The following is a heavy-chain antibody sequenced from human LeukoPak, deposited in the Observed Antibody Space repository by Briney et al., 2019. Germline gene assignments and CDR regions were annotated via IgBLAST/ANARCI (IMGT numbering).Heavy chain of an antibody. D-gene: IGHD4-17*01. CDR2: INPNSGGT. CDR3: ARAMTTVTTSNAFDI. CDR1: GYTFTGYY. J-gene: IGHJ3*02. V-gene: IGHV1-2*02. Sequence: ASVKVSCKASGYTFTGYYMHWVRHAPGQGLEWMGWINPNSGGTNYAQKFQGRVTMTRDTSISTAYMELSRLRSDDTAVYYCARAMTTVTTSNAFDIWGQGTMVTVSS.